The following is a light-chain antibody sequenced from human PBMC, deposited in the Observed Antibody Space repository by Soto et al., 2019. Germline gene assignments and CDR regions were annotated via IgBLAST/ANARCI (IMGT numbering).Light chain of an antibody. CDR2: RNN. V-gene: IGLV1-47*01. Sequence: QSVLTQPPSASGTPGQRGSISCSGSNSNIASKYVYWYQQLPGTAPKLLMYRNNQRPSGVPDRFSGSKSGTSASLAISGLRSEDEADYYCAAWDNNLGGPAFGGGTKLTVL. CDR3: AAWDNNLGGPA. J-gene: IGLJ2*01. CDR1: NSNIASKY.